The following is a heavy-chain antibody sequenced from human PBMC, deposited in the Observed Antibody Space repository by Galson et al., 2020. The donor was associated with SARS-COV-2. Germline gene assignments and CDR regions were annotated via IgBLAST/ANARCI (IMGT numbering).Heavy chain of an antibody. CDR1: GGSLSPYY. V-gene: IGHV4-59*08. D-gene: IGHD7-27*01. Sequence: ASETLSLTCTVSGGSLSPYYWSWIRQPPGKGLEWIGYIYYSGNTNYNPSLKSRLTISIDRSKNQFSLKLSSVTAADTAVYYCARFWGGFDIWGQGTMVSVSS. J-gene: IGHJ3*02. CDR2: IYYSGNT. CDR3: ARFWGGFDI.